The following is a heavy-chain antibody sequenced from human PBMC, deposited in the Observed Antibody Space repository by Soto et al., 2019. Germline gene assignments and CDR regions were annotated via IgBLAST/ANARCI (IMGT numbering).Heavy chain of an antibody. D-gene: IGHD6-13*01. CDR1: GGTFSSYA. CDR3: ASRNAAAGDDYYYYGMDV. CDR2: IIPIFGTA. V-gene: IGHV1-69*01. J-gene: IGHJ6*02. Sequence: QVQLVQSGAEVKKPGSSVKVSCKASGGTFSSYAISWVRQAPGQGLEWMGGIIPIFGTANYAQKFQGRVTITADESTSTAYSELSSLRSEDTAVYYCASRNAAAGDDYYYYGMDVWGQGTTVTVSS.